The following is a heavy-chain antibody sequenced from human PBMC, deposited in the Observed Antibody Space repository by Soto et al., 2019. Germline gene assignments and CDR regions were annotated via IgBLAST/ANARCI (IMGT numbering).Heavy chain of an antibody. Sequence: QVQRGQSGAEVKKPGSSVKVSCKASGGTVSSYTISWLRQSAGQGLEWMGRIIPILGIANYAQKFQGRVTITADKSTSTAYMELSSLRSEDTAVYYWAREIRDGYNYLFDPWGQGTLVTVSS. CDR3: AREIRDGYNYLFDP. J-gene: IGHJ5*02. D-gene: IGHD5-12*01. V-gene: IGHV1-69*08. CDR2: IIPILGIA. CDR1: GGTVSSYT.